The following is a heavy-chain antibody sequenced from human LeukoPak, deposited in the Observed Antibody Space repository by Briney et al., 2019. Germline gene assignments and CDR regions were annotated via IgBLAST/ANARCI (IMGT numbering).Heavy chain of an antibody. CDR1: GGTFSSYA. CDR3: AREGYYDSSGYRPYYYYGMDV. Sequence: SVKVSCKASGGTFSSYAISWVRQAPGQGLEWMGGIIPIFGKANYAQKFQGRVTITADESTSTAYMELSSLRSEDTAVYYCAREGYYDSSGYRPYYYYGMDVWGQGTTVTVSS. V-gene: IGHV1-69*13. J-gene: IGHJ6*02. CDR2: IIPIFGKA. D-gene: IGHD3-22*01.